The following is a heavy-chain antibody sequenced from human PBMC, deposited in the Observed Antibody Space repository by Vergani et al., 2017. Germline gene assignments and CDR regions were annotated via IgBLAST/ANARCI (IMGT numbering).Heavy chain of an antibody. D-gene: IGHD3-3*01. J-gene: IGHJ4*02. CDR2: ISGPGLST. CDR3: ARATDFWSPPKN. CDR1: GFTFSNSA. V-gene: IGHV3-23*04. Sequence: EVLLVESGGDLVQPGGSLRLSCAASGFTFSNSAVSWVRQAPGRGLAWVSSISGPGLSTYYADSVKGRFSISRDNSKNTVFLQMHSLRAEDTAVYYCARATDFWSPPKNWGQGTLVTVSS.